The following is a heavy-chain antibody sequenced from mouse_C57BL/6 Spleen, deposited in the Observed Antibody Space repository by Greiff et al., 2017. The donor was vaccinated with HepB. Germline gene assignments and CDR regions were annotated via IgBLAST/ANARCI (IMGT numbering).Heavy chain of an antibody. D-gene: IGHD2-3*01. CDR3: ASDYDGYYLAWFAY. V-gene: IGHV1-76*01. CDR2: IYPGSGNT. CDR1: GYTFTDYY. J-gene: IGHJ3*01. Sequence: QVQLKQSGAELVRPGASVKLSCKASGYTFTDYYINWVKQRPGQGLEWIARIYPGSGNTYYNEKFKGKATLTAEKSSSTAYMQLSSLTSEDSAVYFCASDYDGYYLAWFAYWGQGTLVTVSA.